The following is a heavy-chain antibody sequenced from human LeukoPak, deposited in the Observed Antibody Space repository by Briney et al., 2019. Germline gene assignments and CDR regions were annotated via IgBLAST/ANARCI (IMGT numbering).Heavy chain of an antibody. CDR3: ARDKDNGCGD. D-gene: IGHD3-10*01. CDR1: GYPFRDYQ. CDR2: INPNTGGT. V-gene: IGHV1-2*02. Sequence: ASVKVSCKASGYPFRDYQMHWVRQAPGQGLEWMGWINPNTGGTNYAQKFQGRVSMTRDTSMNTAYMDLSTLRSDDTAVYYCARDKDNGCGDWVQGTLVTVSS. J-gene: IGHJ4*02.